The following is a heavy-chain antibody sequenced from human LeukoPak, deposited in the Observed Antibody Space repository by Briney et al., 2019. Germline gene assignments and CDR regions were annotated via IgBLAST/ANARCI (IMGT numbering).Heavy chain of an antibody. D-gene: IGHD7-27*01. Sequence: GGSLRLSCAASGFTFSSYSMNWVRQAPGKGLEWVSSISSSSSYIYYADSAKGRFTISRDNSKNTLYLQMNSLRAEDTAIYYCAKVGTTLPFDYWGQGTLVTVSS. V-gene: IGHV3-21*04. J-gene: IGHJ4*02. CDR1: GFTFSSYS. CDR3: AKVGTTLPFDY. CDR2: ISSSSSYI.